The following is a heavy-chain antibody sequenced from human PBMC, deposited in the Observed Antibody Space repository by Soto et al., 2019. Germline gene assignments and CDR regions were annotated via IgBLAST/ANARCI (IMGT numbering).Heavy chain of an antibody. D-gene: IGHD6-13*01. Sequence: ASVKVSCKASGYTFTSYGISWVRQAPGQGLEWMGWISAYNGNTNYAQKLQGRVTMTTDTSTSTAYMELRSLRSDDTAVYYCARVYQVAAADYLGYYYGMDVWGQGTTVTVSS. V-gene: IGHV1-18*04. CDR3: ARVYQVAAADYLGYYYGMDV. J-gene: IGHJ6*02. CDR2: ISAYNGNT. CDR1: GYTFTSYG.